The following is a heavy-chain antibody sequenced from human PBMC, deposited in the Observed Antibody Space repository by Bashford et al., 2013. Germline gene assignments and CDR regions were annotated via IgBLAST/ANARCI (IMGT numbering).Heavy chain of an antibody. J-gene: IGHJ4*02. CDR2: MNSQDGST. D-gene: IGHD3-9*01. V-gene: IGHV1-8*01. CDR3: ARVFPEYDPLTGAPNGAISDY. CDR1: GYSFSDFN. Sequence: ASVKVSCTASGYSFSDFNVNWVRQVPGQGLEWMGKMNSQDGSTVYAQKFEGRLTMTSDISKSTAYMQLTRLQSEDTAIYFCARVFPEYDPLTGAPNGAISDYWGQGPWSPSPQ.